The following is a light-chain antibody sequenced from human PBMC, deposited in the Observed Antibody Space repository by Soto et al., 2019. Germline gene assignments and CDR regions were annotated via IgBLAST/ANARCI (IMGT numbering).Light chain of an antibody. V-gene: IGLV1-44*01. Sequence: QSVLTQPPSASGPPGQRVTISCSGSSSNIGSNTVNWYQQLPGTAPKLLIYSNNQRPSGVPDRFSGSKSGTSASLAISGLQSEDEADFYCAAWDDSLNVPVYVFGTGTKLTVL. CDR2: SNN. CDR1: SSNIGSNT. J-gene: IGLJ1*01. CDR3: AAWDDSLNVPVYV.